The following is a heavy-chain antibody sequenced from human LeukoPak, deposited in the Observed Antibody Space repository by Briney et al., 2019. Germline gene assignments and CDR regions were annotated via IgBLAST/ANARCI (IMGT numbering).Heavy chain of an antibody. V-gene: IGHV1-46*01. CDR2: INPSGGST. Sequence: ASVKVSCKASGYTFTSYYMHWVRQAPGQGLEWMGIINPSGGSTSYAQKFQGRVTMTRDTSTSTVYMQLSGLRSEDTAVYYCARDISSGWYEFDYWGQGTLVTVSS. D-gene: IGHD6-19*01. CDR3: ARDISSGWYEFDY. J-gene: IGHJ4*02. CDR1: GYTFTSYY.